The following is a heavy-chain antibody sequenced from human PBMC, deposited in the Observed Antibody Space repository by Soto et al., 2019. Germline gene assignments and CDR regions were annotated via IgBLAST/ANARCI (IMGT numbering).Heavy chain of an antibody. CDR3: GRAVLRYFDWLLHPDNWFDP. V-gene: IGHV1-8*01. Sequence: ASVKVSCKASGYTFTSYDINWVRQATGQGLEWMGWMNPNSGNTGYAQKFQGRVTMTRNTSISTAYMELSSLRSEDTAVYYCGRAVLRYFDWLLHPDNWFDPWGQGTLVTVSS. D-gene: IGHD3-9*01. CDR2: MNPNSGNT. CDR1: GYTFTSYD. J-gene: IGHJ5*02.